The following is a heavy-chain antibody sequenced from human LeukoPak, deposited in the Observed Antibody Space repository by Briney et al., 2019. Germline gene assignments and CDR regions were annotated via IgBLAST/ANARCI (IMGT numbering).Heavy chain of an antibody. CDR2: IYYSGST. V-gene: IGHV4-39*01. CDR1: GGSFSGYY. J-gene: IGHJ3*02. Sequence: SETLSLTCAVYGGSFSGYYWGWIRQPPGKGLEWIGSIYYSGSTYYNPSLKSRVTISVDTPKNQFSLKLSSVTAADTAVYYCAGSYTTENAFDIWGQGTMVTVSS. D-gene: IGHD3-16*01. CDR3: AGSYTTENAFDI.